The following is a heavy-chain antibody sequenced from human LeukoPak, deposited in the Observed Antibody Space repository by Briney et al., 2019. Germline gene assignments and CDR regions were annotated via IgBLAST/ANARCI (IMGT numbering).Heavy chain of an antibody. J-gene: IGHJ4*02. CDR1: GGSISSGGYY. CDR2: IYYSGST. CDR3: ARGGVVRGVIPSDY. V-gene: IGHV4-31*03. Sequence: TLSLTCTVSGGSISSGGYYWSWSRQHPGKGLEWIGYIYYSGSTYYNPSLKSRVTISVDTSKNQFSLKLSSVTAADTAVYYCARGGVVRGVIPSDYWGQGTLVTVSS. D-gene: IGHD3-10*01.